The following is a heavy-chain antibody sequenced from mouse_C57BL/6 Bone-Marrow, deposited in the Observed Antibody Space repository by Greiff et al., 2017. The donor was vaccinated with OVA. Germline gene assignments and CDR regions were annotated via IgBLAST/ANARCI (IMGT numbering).Heavy chain of an antibody. Sequence: QVHVKQPGAELVMPGASVKLSCKASGYTFTSYWMHWVKQRPGQGLEWIGMIHPNSGSTNYNEKFKSKATLTVDKSSSTAYMQLSSLTSEDSAVYYCARDYGMYFDYWGQGTTLTVSS. D-gene: IGHD1-1*01. CDR3: ARDYGMYFDY. V-gene: IGHV1-64*01. J-gene: IGHJ2*01. CDR1: GYTFTSYW. CDR2: IHPNSGST.